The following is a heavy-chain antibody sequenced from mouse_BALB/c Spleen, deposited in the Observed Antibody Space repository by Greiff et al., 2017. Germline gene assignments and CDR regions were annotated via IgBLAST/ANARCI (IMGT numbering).Heavy chain of an antibody. V-gene: IGHV14-3*02. CDR1: GFNIKDTY. CDR2: IDPANGNT. J-gene: IGHJ4*01. Sequence: EVQRVESGAELVKPGASVKLSCTASGFNIKDTYMHWVKQRPEQGLEWIGRIDPANGNTKYDPKFQGKATITADTSSNTAYLQLSSLTSEDTAVYYCARSGGARATNYYAMDYWGQGTSVTVSS. CDR3: ARSGGARATNYYAMDY. D-gene: IGHD3-1*01.